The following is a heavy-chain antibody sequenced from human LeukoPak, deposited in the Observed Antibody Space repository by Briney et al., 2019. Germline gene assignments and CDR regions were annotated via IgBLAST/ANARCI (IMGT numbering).Heavy chain of an antibody. D-gene: IGHD1-26*01. CDR3: SRDFVGADDY. V-gene: IGHV3-74*01. CDR1: GFTLSNYW. J-gene: IGHJ4*02. CDR2: INPDGSRI. Sequence: PGGSLRLSCAASGFTLSNYWMHWVRQAPGKGPVWVSRINPDGSRIDYAESVRGRFTISRDRAKNTLYLQMNSLRAEDTAVYYCSRDFVGADDYWGQGTLVTVSS.